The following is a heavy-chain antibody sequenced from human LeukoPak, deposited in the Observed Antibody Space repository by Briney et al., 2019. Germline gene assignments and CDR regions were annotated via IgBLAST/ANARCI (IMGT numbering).Heavy chain of an antibody. CDR1: GDFISSSGFC. CDR3: ARHKSGIDWFDP. D-gene: IGHD1-14*01. J-gene: IGHJ5*02. CDR2: ICDTGNT. V-gene: IGHV4-39*01. Sequence: SETLSLTCTLSGDFISSSGFCWGWIRQPLGKGLECVGVICDTGNTYYNPSLKRRVTISVDTSKNQFSLRVTSVTAADTALYYCARHKSGIDWFDPWGQGTLVTVSS.